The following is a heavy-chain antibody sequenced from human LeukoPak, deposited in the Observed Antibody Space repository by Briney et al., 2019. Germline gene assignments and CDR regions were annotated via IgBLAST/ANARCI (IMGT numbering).Heavy chain of an antibody. V-gene: IGHV3-48*04. Sequence: GGSLRLSCAASGFTFSSYSMNWVRQAPGKGLERVSYISSSSITIYYADSVKGRFTISRDNAKNSLYLQMNSLRAEDTAVYYCAELGITMIGGVWGKGTTVTISS. CDR1: GFTFSSYS. D-gene: IGHD3-10*02. CDR3: AELGITMIGGV. CDR2: ISSSSITI. J-gene: IGHJ6*04.